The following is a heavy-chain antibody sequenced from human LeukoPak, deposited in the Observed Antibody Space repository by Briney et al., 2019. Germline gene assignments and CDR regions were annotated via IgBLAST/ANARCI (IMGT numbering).Heavy chain of an antibody. J-gene: IGHJ5*02. Sequence: SGTPLRLSCAASGFTFTSYALHWVRQAPGKGLDWLSDISYDGTDKNYADSVRGRFTISRDNSKNTLYLQINSLRAEDTAIYYCARGTFYYGDNYNTRAFGQPFDPWAQGTLVTVSS. CDR3: ARGTFYYGDNYNTRAFGQPFDP. V-gene: IGHV3-30*04. D-gene: IGHD4/OR15-4a*01. CDR2: ISYDGTDK. CDR1: GFTFTSYA.